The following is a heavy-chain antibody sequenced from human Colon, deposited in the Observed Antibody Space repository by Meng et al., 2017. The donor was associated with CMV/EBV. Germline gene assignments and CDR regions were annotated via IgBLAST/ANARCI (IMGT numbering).Heavy chain of an antibody. V-gene: IGHV3-48*03. D-gene: IGHD3-3*01. Sequence: GGSLRLSCSASGFTFSMFSTYEMNWVRQAPGKGLEWISSISSSGDTIYYADSLKGRFTISRDNAKNSLYLQMNSLRAEDTAVYYCARGDYDFWGGYWGQGTLVTVSS. CDR2: ISSSGDTI. CDR3: ARGDYDFWGGY. J-gene: IGHJ4*02. CDR1: GFTFSMFSTYE.